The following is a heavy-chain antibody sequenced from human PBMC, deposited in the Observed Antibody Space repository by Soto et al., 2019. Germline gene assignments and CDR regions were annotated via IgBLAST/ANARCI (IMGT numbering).Heavy chain of an antibody. V-gene: IGHV4-31*03. Sequence: QVQLQESGPGLVKPSQTLSLTCTVSGGSISSGGYYWSWIRQHPGKGLEWIVYIYYSGSTYYNPYLKSRVTIAVDTSKNQFSLKLSSVTAADTAVYYCARDHHYGDSSNWFDPWGQGTLVTVSS. CDR1: GGSISSGGYY. CDR3: ARDHHYGDSSNWFDP. D-gene: IGHD4-17*01. J-gene: IGHJ5*02. CDR2: IYYSGST.